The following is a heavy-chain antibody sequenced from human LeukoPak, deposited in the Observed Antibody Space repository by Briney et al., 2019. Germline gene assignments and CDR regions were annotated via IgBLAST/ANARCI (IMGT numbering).Heavy chain of an antibody. D-gene: IGHD6-6*01. Sequence: ASVKVSCKASGYTFTSYDINWVRQATGQGLEWMGWMNPNSGNTGYAQKFQGRVTMTRNTSISTAYMELSSLTSEDTAVYFCARGIRAAARPRDWYYYMDVWGKGTTVTVSS. CDR1: GYTFTSYD. V-gene: IGHV1-8*01. CDR3: ARGIRAAARPRDWYYYMDV. J-gene: IGHJ6*03. CDR2: MNPNSGNT.